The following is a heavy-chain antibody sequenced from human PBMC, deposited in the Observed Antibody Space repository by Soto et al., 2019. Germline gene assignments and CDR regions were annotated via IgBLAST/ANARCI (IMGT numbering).Heavy chain of an antibody. CDR1: GFTFSMFA. CDR3: AKVMRSTSSTANFEY. J-gene: IGHJ4*02. D-gene: IGHD3-16*01. Sequence: EVQLLESGGGLVQPGGSLRLSCAASGFTFSMFAMNWVRQAPGKGLEWVASITYSGGSTNYADSVRGRFTISRDNSKNTLSLQMTSLRAEDTAVYYCAKVMRSTSSTANFEYWGRGTLVTVSS. V-gene: IGHV3-23*01. CDR2: ITYSGGST.